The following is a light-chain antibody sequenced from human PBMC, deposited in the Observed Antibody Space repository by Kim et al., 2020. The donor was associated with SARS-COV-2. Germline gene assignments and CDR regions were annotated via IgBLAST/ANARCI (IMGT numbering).Light chain of an antibody. V-gene: IGLV3-1*01. Sequence: PEQPASITWTEYKLGDKYVSWDQQKPGPSPVVVIYQDNQRPSGIPERFSGSNSGNTATLTISGTQAMDEADYYCQAWDSSTHNYVFGAGTKVTVL. CDR2: QDN. CDR3: QAWDSSTHNYV. J-gene: IGLJ1*01. CDR1: KLGDKY.